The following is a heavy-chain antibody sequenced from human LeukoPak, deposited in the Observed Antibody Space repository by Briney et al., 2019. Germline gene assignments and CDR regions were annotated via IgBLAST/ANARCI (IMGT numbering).Heavy chain of an antibody. Sequence: APVKVSCKASGYTFTGYYMHWVRQAPGQGLEWMGWINPNSGGTNYAQKFQGRVTMTRDTSISTAYMELSRLRSDDTAVYYCARDGDGTTLDNWFDPWGQGTLVTVSS. CDR2: INPNSGGT. CDR3: ARDGDGTTLDNWFDP. D-gene: IGHD1-1*01. J-gene: IGHJ5*02. V-gene: IGHV1-2*02. CDR1: GYTFTGYY.